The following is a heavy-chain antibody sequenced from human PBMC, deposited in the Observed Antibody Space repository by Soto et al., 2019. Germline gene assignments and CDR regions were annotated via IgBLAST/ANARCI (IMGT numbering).Heavy chain of an antibody. Sequence: PGGSLRLSCAASGFTFSSYGMHWVRQAPGKGLEWVAVIWYDGSNKYYADSVKGRFTISRDNSKNTLYLQMNSLRAEDTAVYYCARDPPATRHGMDVWGQGTTVTVSS. CDR3: ARDPPATRHGMDV. J-gene: IGHJ6*02. V-gene: IGHV3-33*01. CDR1: GFTFSSYG. CDR2: IWYDGSNK.